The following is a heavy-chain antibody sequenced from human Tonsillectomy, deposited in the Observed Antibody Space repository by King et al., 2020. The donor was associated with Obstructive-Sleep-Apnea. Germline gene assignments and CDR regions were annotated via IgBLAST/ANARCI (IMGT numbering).Heavy chain of an antibody. V-gene: IGHV4-59*08. Sequence: QLQESGPGLVKPSETLSLTCIVSGGSISSDFWSWIRQPPGKGLEWIGYIYYSGSTTYNPSLKSRVAMSVDTSKNQFSLRLSPVTAADTAVYYCASGVETYYFNYWGQGTLVTISS. D-gene: IGHD2-21*02. J-gene: IGHJ4*02. CDR3: ASGVETYYFNY. CDR1: GGSISSDF. CDR2: IYYSGST.